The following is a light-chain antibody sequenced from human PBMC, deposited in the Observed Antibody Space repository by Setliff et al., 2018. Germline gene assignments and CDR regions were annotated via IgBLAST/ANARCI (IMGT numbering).Light chain of an antibody. V-gene: IGLV1-40*01. CDR1: YSNIGSPFD. Sequence: QSVLTQPPSVSGAPGQRVTISCAGTYSNIGSPFDVHWYQQLPGSAPKLVVFGDTHRPSGVPDRFSGSKSGTSASLTITGLQPEDEADYYCQSFDSGLRDYVFGGGTKVTVL. CDR3: QSFDSGLRDYV. CDR2: GDT. J-gene: IGLJ1*01.